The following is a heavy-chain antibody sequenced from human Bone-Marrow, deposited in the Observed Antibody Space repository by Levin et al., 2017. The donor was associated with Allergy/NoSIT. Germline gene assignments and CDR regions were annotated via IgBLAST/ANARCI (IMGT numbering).Heavy chain of an antibody. CDR1: GFTFSSYG. V-gene: IGHV3-30*18. D-gene: IGHD1-1*01. Sequence: GESLKISCAASGFTFSSYGMHWVRQAPGKGLEWVAVISYDGSNKYYADSVKGRFTISRDNSKNTLYLQMNSLRAEDTAVYYCAKDPGFFPWNRYYFDYWGQGTLVTVSS. CDR3: AKDPGFFPWNRYYFDY. CDR2: ISYDGSNK. J-gene: IGHJ4*02.